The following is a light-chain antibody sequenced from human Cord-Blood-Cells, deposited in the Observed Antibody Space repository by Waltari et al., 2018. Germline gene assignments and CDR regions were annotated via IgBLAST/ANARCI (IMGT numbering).Light chain of an antibody. CDR1: SSDVGGYTY. Sequence: QSALTQPASVSASPGPSITISCTGTSSDVGGYTYVSWYQQHPGKAPKLIIYDVSNRPSGVSNRFSGSKSGNTASLTISGLQAEDEADYYCSSYTSSSTYVFGTGTKVTVL. CDR3: SSYTSSSTYV. J-gene: IGLJ1*01. V-gene: IGLV2-14*01. CDR2: DVS.